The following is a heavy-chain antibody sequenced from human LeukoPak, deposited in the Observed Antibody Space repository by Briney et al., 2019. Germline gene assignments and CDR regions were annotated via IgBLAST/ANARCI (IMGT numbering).Heavy chain of an antibody. CDR3: ARTHLTYSYGPFGY. V-gene: IGHV3-30-3*01. CDR2: ISYDGSNK. Sequence: GRSLRLPCAASGFTFSSYAMHWVRQAPGKGLEWVAVISYDGSNKYYADSVKGRFTISRDNSKNTLYLQMNSLRAEDTAVYYCARTHLTYSYGPFGYWGQGTLVTVSS. J-gene: IGHJ4*02. CDR1: GFTFSSYA. D-gene: IGHD5-18*01.